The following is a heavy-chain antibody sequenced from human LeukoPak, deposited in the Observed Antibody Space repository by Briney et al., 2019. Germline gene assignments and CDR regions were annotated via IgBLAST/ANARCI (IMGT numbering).Heavy chain of an antibody. D-gene: IGHD1-26*01. V-gene: IGHV3-30*03. CDR3: TGQGAMTTRVDYSQH. CDR1: GFTFSSYG. CDR2: MSYDETTK. Sequence: PGRSLRLSCAASGFTFSSYGMHWVRQAPGKGLEWVAVMSYDETTKYYADSVKGRFTISRDNSKNTLYLHMNSLRAEDTAVYYCTGQGAMTTRVDYSQHWGQGTLVTVSS. J-gene: IGHJ1*01.